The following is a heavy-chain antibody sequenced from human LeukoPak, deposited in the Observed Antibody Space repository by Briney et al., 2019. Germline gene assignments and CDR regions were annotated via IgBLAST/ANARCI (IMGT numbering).Heavy chain of an antibody. D-gene: IGHD3-16*02. V-gene: IGHV4-59*01. CDR1: GGSISSYY. CDR3: VRGDDNVCERYRH. J-gene: IGHJ4*02. CDR2: IYYSGST. Sequence: SETLSLTCTVSGGSISSYYWGWIPQPPAKGLEWIGYIYYSGSTNYNPSLTSRVTISVDTSKNQFSLKLRFAKHAEKAVYCCVRGDDNVCERYRHRGQGNPGTVSS.